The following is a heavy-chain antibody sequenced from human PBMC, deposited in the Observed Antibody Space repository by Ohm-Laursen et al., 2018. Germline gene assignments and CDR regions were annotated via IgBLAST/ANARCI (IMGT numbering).Heavy chain of an antibody. CDR2: IYTSGIT. V-gene: IGHV4-59*10. D-gene: IGHD3-22*01. J-gene: IGHJ2*01. Sequence: SQTLSLTCAVYGGSISGYFWSWIRQPAGKGLEWIGRIYTSGITNYNPSRKSRVTMSVDTSKNQFSLKLSSVTAADTAVYYCARAIYYYDGSGYYHWYFDLWGRGTLVTVSS. CDR1: GGSISGYF. CDR3: ARAIYYYDGSGYYHWYFDL.